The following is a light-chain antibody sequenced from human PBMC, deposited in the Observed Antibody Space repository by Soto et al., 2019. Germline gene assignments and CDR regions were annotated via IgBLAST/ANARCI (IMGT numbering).Light chain of an antibody. V-gene: IGKV1-9*01. J-gene: IGKJ5*01. CDR2: AAS. Sequence: DIQLTQSPSFLSASVGDRVTITCRASQGISSYLAWYQQKPGKAXKLLIYAASTLQSGVPLRFSGSGSGTDFTLTISSLEPEDFAVYYCQQRSDWPPITFGQGTRLEIK. CDR3: QQRSDWPPIT. CDR1: QGISSY.